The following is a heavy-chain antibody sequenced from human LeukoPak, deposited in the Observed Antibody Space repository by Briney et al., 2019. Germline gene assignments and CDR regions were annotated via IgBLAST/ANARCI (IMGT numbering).Heavy chain of an antibody. D-gene: IGHD2-2*01. CDR1: GGSITSGGYY. J-gene: IGHJ5*02. Sequence: SETLSLTCTVSGGSITSGGYYWSWIRQPAGKGLEWIGRIYTSGSTNYNPSLESRLTMFIDTSKNLFSLKLSSVTAADTAVYYCARSRGGYVASWGQGTLVTVSS. CDR2: IYTSGST. CDR3: ARSRGGYVAS. V-gene: IGHV4-61*02.